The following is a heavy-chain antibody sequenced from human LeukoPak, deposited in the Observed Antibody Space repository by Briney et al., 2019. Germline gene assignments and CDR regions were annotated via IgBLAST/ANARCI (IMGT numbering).Heavy chain of an antibody. D-gene: IGHD3-3*01. CDR2: INPNSGGT. CDR1: GYTFTGYY. CDR3: AGDRDDFWSGYSNYYYYYMDV. Sequence: ASVKVSCKASGYTFTGYYMHWVRQAPGQGLEWMGWINPNSGGTNYAQKFQGRVTMTRDTSISTAYMELSRLRSDDTAVYYCAGDRDDFWSGYSNYYYYYMDVWAKGPRSPSP. V-gene: IGHV1-2*02. J-gene: IGHJ6*03.